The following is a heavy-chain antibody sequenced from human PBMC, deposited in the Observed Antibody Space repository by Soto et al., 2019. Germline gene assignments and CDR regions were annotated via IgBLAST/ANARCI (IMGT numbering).Heavy chain of an antibody. V-gene: IGHV4-30-4*01. Sequence: SETLSLTCTVSGGSISSSSYYWSWIRQPPGKGLEWIGYIYYGGSTYYNPSLKSRVTISVDTSKNQFSLKLSSVTAADTAVYYCARLLRSASSYYYGMDVWGQRTTVTVSS. CDR3: ARLLRSASSYYYGMDV. CDR2: IYYGGST. J-gene: IGHJ6*02. CDR1: GGSISSSSYY.